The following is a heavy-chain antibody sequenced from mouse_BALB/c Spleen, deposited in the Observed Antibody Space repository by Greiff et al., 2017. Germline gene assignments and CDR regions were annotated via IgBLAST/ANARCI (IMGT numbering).Heavy chain of an antibody. Sequence: QVQLQQSAAELARPGASVKMSCKASGYTFTSYTMHWVKQRPGQGLEWIGYINPSSGYTEYNQKFKDKTTLTADKSSSTAYMQLSSLTSEDSAVYYCARSPRQLGLHLLDYWGQGTSVTVSS. D-gene: IGHD3-2*01. CDR2: INPSSGYT. V-gene: IGHV1-4*02. J-gene: IGHJ4*01. CDR1: GYTFTSYT. CDR3: ARSPRQLGLHLLDY.